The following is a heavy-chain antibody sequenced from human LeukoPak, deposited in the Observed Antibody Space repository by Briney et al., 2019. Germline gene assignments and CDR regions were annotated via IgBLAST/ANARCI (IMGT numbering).Heavy chain of an antibody. V-gene: IGHV3-72*01. Sequence: GGSLRLSCAASGFTFSDYYMSWIRQAPGKGLEWVARTRSKARGNTTEYAASVKGRFTVSRDESMNSLYLQMNSLKTEDTAVYYCARGPTVTFNYHYGMDVWGQGTTVTVSS. CDR2: TRSKARGNTT. CDR1: GFTFSDYY. CDR3: ARGPTVTFNYHYGMDV. D-gene: IGHD4-17*01. J-gene: IGHJ6*02.